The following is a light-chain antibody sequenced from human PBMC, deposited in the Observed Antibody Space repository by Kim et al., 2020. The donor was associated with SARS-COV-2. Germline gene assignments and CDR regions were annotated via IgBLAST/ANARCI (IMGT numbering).Light chain of an antibody. CDR2: GAS. Sequence: EIVLTQSPGTLSLSPGERATLSCRASQSVSSSYLAWYQQKPGQAPRLLIYGASSRATGIPDRFSGSGSGTDFTLTISRLEPEDFAVYYCQQYGSTFGGGNKVDIK. CDR1: QSVSSSY. J-gene: IGKJ4*01. V-gene: IGKV3-20*01. CDR3: QQYGST.